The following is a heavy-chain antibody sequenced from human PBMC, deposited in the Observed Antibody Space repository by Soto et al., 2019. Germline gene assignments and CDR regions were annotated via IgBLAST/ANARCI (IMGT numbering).Heavy chain of an antibody. Sequence: PGESLKISCKGSGYSFTSYWISGVRQMPGKGLEWMGRIDPSDSYTNYSPSFQGHVTISADKSISTAYLQWSSLKASDTAMYYCARQSNTAMAHYYYYGMAVWGQGTTVTVSS. CDR2: IDPSDSYT. CDR1: GYSFTSYW. CDR3: ARQSNTAMAHYYYYGMAV. J-gene: IGHJ6*01. V-gene: IGHV5-10-1*01. D-gene: IGHD5-18*01.